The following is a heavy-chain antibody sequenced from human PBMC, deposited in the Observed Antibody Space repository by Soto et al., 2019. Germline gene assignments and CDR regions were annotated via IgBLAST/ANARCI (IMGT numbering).Heavy chain of an antibody. Sequence: ASVKVSCKASGYIFTNYGISWVRQAPGQGLEWMGWISGYNVNRNYAQRLQGRVTMTTDTSTRIAYMELRSLRSDDTAVYYCARDYWSIAERPLPGMDVWGQGTTVTVSS. V-gene: IGHV1-18*01. CDR2: ISGYNVNR. D-gene: IGHD6-6*01. CDR1: GYIFTNYG. CDR3: ARDYWSIAERPLPGMDV. J-gene: IGHJ6*02.